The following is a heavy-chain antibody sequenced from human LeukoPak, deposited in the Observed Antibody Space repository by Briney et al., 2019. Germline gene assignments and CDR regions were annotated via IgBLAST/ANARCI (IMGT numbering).Heavy chain of an antibody. Sequence: SETLSLTCTVSGGSFSSSSYYWGWIRQPPGKGLEWIGSIYYSGSTYYNPSLKSRVTISVDTSKNQFSLKLSSVTAADTAVYYCVRHCSSTSCHDAFDIWGQGTMVTVSS. CDR3: VRHCSSTSCHDAFDI. V-gene: IGHV4-39*01. J-gene: IGHJ3*02. D-gene: IGHD2-2*01. CDR1: GGSFSSSSYY. CDR2: IYYSGST.